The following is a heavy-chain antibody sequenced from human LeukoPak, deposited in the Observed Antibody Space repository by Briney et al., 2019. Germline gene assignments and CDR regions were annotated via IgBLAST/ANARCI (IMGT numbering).Heavy chain of an antibody. CDR1: GYSFTSYW. Sequence: GESLKISCKGSGYSFTSYWIGWVRQMPGKGREWMGIIYPGDSDTRYSPSFQGQVTISADKSISTAYLQWSSLKASDTAMYYCARSPAYYYGSGSTSPDYWGQGTLVTVSS. V-gene: IGHV5-51*01. CDR2: IYPGDSDT. J-gene: IGHJ4*02. D-gene: IGHD3-10*01. CDR3: ARSPAYYYGSGSTSPDY.